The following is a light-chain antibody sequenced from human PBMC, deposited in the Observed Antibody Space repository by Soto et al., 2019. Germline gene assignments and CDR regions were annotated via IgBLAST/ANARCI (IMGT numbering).Light chain of an antibody. CDR2: GAS. CDR3: QQYGSSPRVT. CDR1: QSVSSN. Sequence: IVMAHAPATLSVSPGEIATLSFRASQSVSSNLAWYQQKPGQAPRLLIYGASSRATGIPDRFSGSGSGTDFTLTISRLEPEDFAVYYCQQYGSSPRVTFGQGTRLEIK. V-gene: IGKV3-20*01. J-gene: IGKJ5*01.